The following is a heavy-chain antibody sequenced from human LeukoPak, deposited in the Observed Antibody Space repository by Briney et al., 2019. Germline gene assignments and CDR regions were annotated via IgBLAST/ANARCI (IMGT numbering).Heavy chain of an antibody. J-gene: IGHJ4*02. V-gene: IGHV3-53*01. D-gene: IGHD1-14*01. Sequence: PGGSLRLSCAASGFTVITNDMTWVRQTPGKGLEWVSVLYSDGNTKYADSVQGRFPISRDNSKNTLYLEMNSLSPDDTAVYYCARGVEPLAANTLAYWGQGTLVTVSS. CDR2: LYSDGNT. CDR1: GFTVITND. CDR3: ARGVEPLAANTLAY.